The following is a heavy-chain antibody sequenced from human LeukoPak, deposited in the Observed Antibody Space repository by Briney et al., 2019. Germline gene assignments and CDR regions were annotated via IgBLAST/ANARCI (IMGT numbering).Heavy chain of an antibody. Sequence: GGSLRLSCAASGFTFSSYAMHWVRQAPGKGLEWVAVISYDGSNKYYADSVKGRFTISRDNSKNTLYLQMNSLRAEDTAVYYCAREAILLENRAYGVWGQGTTVTVSS. D-gene: IGHD2/OR15-2a*01. V-gene: IGHV3-30-3*01. CDR1: GFTFSSYA. CDR2: ISYDGSNK. J-gene: IGHJ6*02. CDR3: AREAILLENRAYGV.